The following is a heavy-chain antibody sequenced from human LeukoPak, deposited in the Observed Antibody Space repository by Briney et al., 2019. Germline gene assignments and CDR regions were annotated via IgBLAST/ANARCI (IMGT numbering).Heavy chain of an antibody. J-gene: IGHJ4*02. CDR1: GFTFSSYA. CDR2: ISGSGGST. D-gene: IGHD3-3*01. V-gene: IGHV3-23*01. CDR3: AKDPRDETYYDFWSGYYPIDY. Sequence: PGGSLRLSCAASGFTFSSYAMSWVRQAPGKGLEWVSAISGSGGSTYYADSVKGRFTISRDDSKNTLYLQMNSLRAEDTAVYYCAKDPRDETYYDFWSGYYPIDYWGQGTLVTVPS.